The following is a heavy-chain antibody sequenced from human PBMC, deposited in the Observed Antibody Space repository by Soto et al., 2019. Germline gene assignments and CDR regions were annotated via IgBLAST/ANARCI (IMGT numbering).Heavy chain of an antibody. CDR2: TSAYNGNT. CDR3: ARDSTNRAKFDY. J-gene: IGHJ4*02. D-gene: IGHD2-8*01. V-gene: IGHV1-18*01. Sequence: QVQVVQSGGEVKKPGASVKVSCKTSGYTFTNYGISWVRQAPGRGLEWLGWTSAYNGNTNYAQKFQGRVTMTTDTSTSTVYMELRSLRSDDTAVYYCARDSTNRAKFDYWGQGTLVTVSP. CDR1: GYTFTNYG.